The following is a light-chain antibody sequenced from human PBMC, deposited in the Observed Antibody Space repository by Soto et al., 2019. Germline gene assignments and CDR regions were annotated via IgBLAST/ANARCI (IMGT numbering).Light chain of an antibody. CDR3: CSFGGDRYV. CDR2: DVH. CDR1: SSDVGGYDY. J-gene: IGLJ1*01. Sequence: QSVLTQPRSVSASPGQSVAISRTGTSSDVGGYDYVSWYQQHPGKAPKLMIYDVHRRPSGVPDRFSGSKSGNTASLTISGLLAEDEADYYCCSFGGDRYVFATGTKVTVL. V-gene: IGLV2-11*01.